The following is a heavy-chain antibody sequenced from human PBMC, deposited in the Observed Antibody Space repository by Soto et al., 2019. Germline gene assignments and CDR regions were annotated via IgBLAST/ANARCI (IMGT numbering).Heavy chain of an antibody. CDR2: INHSGST. D-gene: IGHD2-2*01. J-gene: IGHJ4*02. Sequence: SETLSLTCAVYGGSFSGYYWSWIRQPPGKGLEWIGEINHSGSTNYNPSLKSRDTISVDTSKNQFSLKLSSVTAADTAVYYCARGEGSGEDIVVVQGVRNDYWGQGTLVTVSS. CDR3: ARGEGSGEDIVVVQGVRNDY. V-gene: IGHV4-34*01. CDR1: GGSFSGYY.